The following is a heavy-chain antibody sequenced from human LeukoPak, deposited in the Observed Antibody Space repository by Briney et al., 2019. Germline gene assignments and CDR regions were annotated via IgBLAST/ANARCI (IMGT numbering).Heavy chain of an antibody. CDR1: GGTFSSYA. J-gene: IGHJ4*02. CDR3: ARDRRLVGTNFDY. Sequence: PVKVSCKASGGTFSSYAISWVRQAPGQGLEWMGRIIPILGIANYAQKFQGRVTITADKSTSTAYMELSSLRSEDTAVYYCARDRRLVGTNFDYWGQGTLVTVSS. CDR2: IIPILGIA. D-gene: IGHD5-24*01. V-gene: IGHV1-69*04.